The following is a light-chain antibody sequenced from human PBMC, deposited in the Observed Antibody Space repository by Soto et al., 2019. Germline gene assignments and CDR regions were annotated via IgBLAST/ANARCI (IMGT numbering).Light chain of an antibody. V-gene: IGKV4-1*01. J-gene: IGKJ3*01. CDR1: QTIFYTSSNKNY. CDR2: WAS. Sequence: IVLTQSPDCLAVSLGERATIHCKSSQTIFYTSSNKNYLAWYQQRPGQPPKLLIYWASDRESGVPNRFSGSGSGTDFTLTISGLQAEDVAVYYCQQYYSTPFTFGPGTKVDIK. CDR3: QQYYSTPFT.